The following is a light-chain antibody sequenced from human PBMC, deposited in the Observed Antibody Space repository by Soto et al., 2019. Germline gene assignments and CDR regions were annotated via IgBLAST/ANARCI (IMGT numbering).Light chain of an antibody. J-gene: IGKJ1*01. CDR1: QSIRSNY. CDR2: GAS. Sequence: ETVLTQSPGTLSLSPGERATLSCRASQSIRSNYLAWYRQTPGQAPRLLIYGASNRATGIPDRFSGSGSGTDFTLIISRLEPEEFALYYCQQYGSSPWTFGQGTKGEIK. CDR3: QQYGSSPWT. V-gene: IGKV3-20*01.